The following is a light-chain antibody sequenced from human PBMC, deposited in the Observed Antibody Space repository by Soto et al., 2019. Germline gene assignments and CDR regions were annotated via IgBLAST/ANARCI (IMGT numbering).Light chain of an antibody. CDR2: KAS. V-gene: IGKV1-5*03. J-gene: IGKJ1*01. CDR1: QSISSW. CDR3: QQYNSYST. Sequence: DIQITHSPSTLSASVADRVTLTCRASQSISSWLAWYQQKPGKAPKLLIYKASSLESGVPSRFSGSGSGTEFTLTISSLQPDDFATYYCQQYNSYSTFGQGTKVDIK.